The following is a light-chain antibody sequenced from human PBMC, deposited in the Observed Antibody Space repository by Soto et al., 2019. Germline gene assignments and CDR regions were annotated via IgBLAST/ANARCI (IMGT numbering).Light chain of an antibody. V-gene: IGKV1-39*01. CDR3: QQSYITPYT. Sequence: DIQMTQSPSSLSASVGDRVTITCRASQSITNYLNWYQQRPGKAPKLLIYTASNLQSGVPSRFSGSASGTDFTLTISSLQPEDFATYYCQQSYITPYTFGQGTKLEIK. CDR1: QSITNY. J-gene: IGKJ2*01. CDR2: TAS.